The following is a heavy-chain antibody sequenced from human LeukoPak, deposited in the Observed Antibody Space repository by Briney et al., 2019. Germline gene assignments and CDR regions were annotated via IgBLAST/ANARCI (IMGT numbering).Heavy chain of an antibody. CDR1: GYTFIGYY. CDR3: GTLLSNGPFDY. V-gene: IGHV1-2*02. Sequence: ASVKVSCKASGYTFIGYYMPWVRQAPGQGLEWMGWIDPNSGATKYAQKFQGRVTMTRDTSISTAYIELSGLRSDDTAVYYCGTLLSNGPFDYWGQGSLVTVSS. CDR2: IDPNSGAT. J-gene: IGHJ4*02.